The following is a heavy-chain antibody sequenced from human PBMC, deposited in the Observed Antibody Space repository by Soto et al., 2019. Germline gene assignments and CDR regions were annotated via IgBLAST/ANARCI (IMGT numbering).Heavy chain of an antibody. J-gene: IGHJ4*02. CDR2: INPSGGST. D-gene: IGHD2-15*01. CDR3: ARGDIVVVVAAKPTLFDY. V-gene: IGHV1-46*03. CDR1: GYTFTSYY. Sequence: ASVKVSCKASGYTFTSYYMHWVRQAPGQGLEWMGIINPSGGSTSYAQKFQGRVTMTRDTSTSTVYMELSSLRSEDTAVYYCARGDIVVVVAAKPTLFDYWGQGTLVTVSS.